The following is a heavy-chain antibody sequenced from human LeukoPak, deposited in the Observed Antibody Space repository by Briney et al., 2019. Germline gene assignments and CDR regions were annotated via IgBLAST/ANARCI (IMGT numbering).Heavy chain of an antibody. D-gene: IGHD3-22*01. Sequence: SETLSLTCTVSGGSISGGGYYWSWIRQHPGKGLEWIGYIYYSGSTYYNPSLKSRVTISVDTSKNQFSLKLSSVTAADTAVYYCARYVSSGYYLRKNYFDYWGQGTLVTVSS. CDR2: IYYSGST. V-gene: IGHV4-31*03. CDR1: GGSISGGGYY. J-gene: IGHJ4*02. CDR3: ARYVSSGYYLRKNYFDY.